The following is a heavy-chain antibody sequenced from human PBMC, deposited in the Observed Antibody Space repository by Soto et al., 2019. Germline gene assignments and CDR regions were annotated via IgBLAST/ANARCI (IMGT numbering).Heavy chain of an antibody. D-gene: IGHD3-10*01. J-gene: IGHJ5*02. CDR3: ARDHGRGSFDP. V-gene: IGHV4-59*01. Sequence: SETLSLTCTVSGGSISSYYWSWIRQPPGKGLEWIGYIYYSGSTNYNPSLKSRVTISVDTSKNQFSLKLSSVTAADTAVYYCARDHGRGSFDPWGQGTLVTVPS. CDR2: IYYSGST. CDR1: GGSISSYY.